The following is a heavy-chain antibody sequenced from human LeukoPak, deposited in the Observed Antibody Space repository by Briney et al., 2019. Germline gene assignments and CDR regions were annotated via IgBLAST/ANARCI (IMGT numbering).Heavy chain of an antibody. J-gene: IGHJ4*02. Sequence: GGSLRLSCAASGFTFSRYWMHWVRQAPGKGLVWVSRADYDGSDTSYADSVRGRFTISRDNAKNTLYQQMNSLSAEDTAVYYCATLAAAGTNYWGQGTLVTVSS. CDR2: ADYDGSDT. CDR1: GFTFSRYW. V-gene: IGHV3-74*01. CDR3: ATLAAAGTNY. D-gene: IGHD6-13*01.